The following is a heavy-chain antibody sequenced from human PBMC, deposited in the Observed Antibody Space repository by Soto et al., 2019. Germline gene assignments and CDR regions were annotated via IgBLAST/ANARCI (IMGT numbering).Heavy chain of an antibody. J-gene: IGHJ6*02. V-gene: IGHV3-23*01. D-gene: IGHD3-9*01. CDR1: GFTFSSYA. Sequence: PGWSLRLSCAASGFTFSSYAMSWVRQAPGKGLEWVSAISGSGGSTYYADSVKGRFTISRDNSKNTLYLQMNSLRAEETAVYYCAKDQSGGRYDILTGYYGPTYYAYGMDGWGEGTTVTV. CDR3: AKDQSGGRYDILTGYYGPTYYAYGMDG. CDR2: ISGSGGST.